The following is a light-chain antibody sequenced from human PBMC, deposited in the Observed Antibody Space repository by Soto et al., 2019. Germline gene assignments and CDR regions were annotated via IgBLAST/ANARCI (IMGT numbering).Light chain of an antibody. V-gene: IGKV3-20*01. J-gene: IGKJ2*01. CDR2: GAS. Sequence: EIVLTQSPGILSLSPGERATLSCRASQSVSSSYLAWYQQKPGQAPRLLIYGASSRATGIPARFSGSGSGTDFTLTISRLGPEDFAVYYCQQYGSSPLYTFGQGTKLEIK. CDR3: QQYGSSPLYT. CDR1: QSVSSSY.